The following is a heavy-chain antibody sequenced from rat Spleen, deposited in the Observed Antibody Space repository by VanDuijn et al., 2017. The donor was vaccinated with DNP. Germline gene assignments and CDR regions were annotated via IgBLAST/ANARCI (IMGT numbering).Heavy chain of an antibody. J-gene: IGHJ2*01. CDR1: GYSITSNY. V-gene: IGHV3-1*01. CDR3: ARQPSGMDY. Sequence: EVQLQESGPGLVKTSQSLSLTCSVTGYSITSNYWGWIRKFPGDNMEWIGHISYSGSTTYNPYLEIRMSITRDTSKNQFFLHLNSVTTADTATYYCARQPSGMDYWGQGVMVIVSS. CDR2: ISYSGST. D-gene: IGHD1-4*01.